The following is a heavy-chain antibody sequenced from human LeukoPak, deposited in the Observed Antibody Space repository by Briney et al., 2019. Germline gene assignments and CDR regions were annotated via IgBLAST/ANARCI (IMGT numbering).Heavy chain of an antibody. V-gene: IGHV4-4*07. CDR3: ARGPYSYDSSGAFDI. J-gene: IGHJ3*02. CDR1: GGSISSYY. CDR2: IYTSGST. Sequence: SETLSLTCTVSGGSISSYYWSWIRQPAGKGLEWIGRIYTSGSTNYNPSLKSRVTISVDTSKNQFSLKLSSVTAADTAVYFCARGPYSYDSSGAFDIWGQGTMVTVSS. D-gene: IGHD3-22*01.